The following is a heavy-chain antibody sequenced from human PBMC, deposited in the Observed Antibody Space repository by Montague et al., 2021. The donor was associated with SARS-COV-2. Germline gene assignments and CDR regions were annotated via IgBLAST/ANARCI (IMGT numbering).Heavy chain of an antibody. D-gene: IGHD3-16*02. CDR2: INHSGST. V-gene: IGHV4-34*01. CDR1: GGSFSGYY. CDR3: ARKTRGLLSRPPDKYCFDY. J-gene: IGHJ4*02. Sequence: SETLSLTCAVYGGSFSGYYWSWIRQPPGKGLEWIGEINHSGSTNYNPSLKSRVTISVDTSKNQFSLKLSSVTAADTAVYYCARKTRGLLSRPPDKYCFDYWGQGTLVTVSS.